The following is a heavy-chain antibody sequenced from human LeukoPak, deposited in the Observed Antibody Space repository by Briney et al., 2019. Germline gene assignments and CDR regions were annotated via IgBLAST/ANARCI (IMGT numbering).Heavy chain of an antibody. V-gene: IGHV4-4*07. J-gene: IGHJ6*02. CDR2: IYSSGST. CDR3: ARDFPPGSGRYFYEGMDV. Sequence: SETLSLTCTGSGVSISDYYWSWIRQPAGKGLEWIGHIYSSGSTYYNPSLKSRVTMSVDMSKNQFSLKLSSVTAADTAVYYCARDFPPGSGRYFYEGMDVWGQGTTVTVSS. D-gene: IGHD2-15*01. CDR1: GVSISDYY.